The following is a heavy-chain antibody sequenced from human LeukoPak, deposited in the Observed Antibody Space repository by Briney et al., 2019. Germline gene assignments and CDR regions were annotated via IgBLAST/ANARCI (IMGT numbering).Heavy chain of an antibody. Sequence: SETLSLTCSVSGYSISRAYSWGWVRQPPGKGLEWIGSLYDSGSSYYNPSLKGRVTLSVDTSKNELSLQLNSVTAADTAVYFCARGVGYDDTLGSYYGFFDYWAQGPLVAVSS. CDR2: LYDSGSS. CDR1: GYSISRAYS. V-gene: IGHV4-38-2*02. CDR3: ARGVGYDDTLGSYYGFFDY. D-gene: IGHD3-22*01. J-gene: IGHJ4*02.